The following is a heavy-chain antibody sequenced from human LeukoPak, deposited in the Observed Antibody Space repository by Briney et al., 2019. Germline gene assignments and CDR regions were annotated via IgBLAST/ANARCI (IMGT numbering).Heavy chain of an antibody. V-gene: IGHV3-48*03. CDR1: GFTFSSYE. J-gene: IGHJ6*03. CDR2: ISGSGSTI. Sequence: GGSLRLSCAASGFTFSSYEMNWVRQAPGKGLEWVSYISGSGSTIYYADSVKGRFTISRDNAKNSLYLQMNSLRAEDTAVYYCAREFGSSWYGNYYYMDVWGKGTTVTISS. D-gene: IGHD6-13*01. CDR3: AREFGSSWYGNYYYMDV.